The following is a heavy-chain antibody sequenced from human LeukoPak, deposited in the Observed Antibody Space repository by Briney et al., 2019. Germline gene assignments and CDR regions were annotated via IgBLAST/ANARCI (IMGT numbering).Heavy chain of an antibody. CDR1: GASISIYY. CDR2: IFYSGST. CDR3: ASTANIQGDFGY. V-gene: IGHV4-59*01. J-gene: IGHJ4*02. Sequence: SETLSLTWTVVGASISIYYWGWIRQPQGKVLEWIGYIFYSGSTNYNPSLKSRVTKSVDTSKNQLYLKLSSVNAADTAVYYCASTANIQGDFGYWGQGTLVTVSS. D-gene: IGHD1-1*01.